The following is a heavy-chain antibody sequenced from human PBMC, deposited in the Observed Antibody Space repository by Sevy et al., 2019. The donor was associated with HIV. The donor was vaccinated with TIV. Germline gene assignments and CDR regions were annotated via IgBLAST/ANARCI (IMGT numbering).Heavy chain of an antibody. J-gene: IGHJ6*02. Sequence: GGSLRLSCAASGFTFSSYGMHWVRQAPGKGLEWVSVILYDGSNKYYAESVKGRFTISRDNSKNTLFLQMNSLRAEDAAVYFWARGLAALPGYYYGMDVWGQGTTVTVSS. V-gene: IGHV3-30*03. CDR2: ILYDGSNK. CDR1: GFTFSSYG. CDR3: ARGLAALPGYYYGMDV. D-gene: IGHD6-6*01.